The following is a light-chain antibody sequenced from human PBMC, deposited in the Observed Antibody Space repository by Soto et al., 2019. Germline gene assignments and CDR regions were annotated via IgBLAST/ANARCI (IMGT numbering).Light chain of an antibody. J-gene: IGKJ1*01. Sequence: DIQMTQSPSTLSASVGDRVTITCRASQSISTWLAWYQQKAGKGPKVLIYDALSLESGVPSRFSGSGSGTEFTLTISSLEPDDFTTYFCQQYNTYPWTFGQGTKVDIK. CDR2: DAL. CDR3: QQYNTYPWT. V-gene: IGKV1-5*01. CDR1: QSISTW.